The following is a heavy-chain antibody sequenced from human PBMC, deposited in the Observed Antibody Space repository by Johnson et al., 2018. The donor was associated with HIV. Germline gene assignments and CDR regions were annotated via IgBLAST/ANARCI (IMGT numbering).Heavy chain of an antibody. J-gene: IGHJ3*02. CDR2: ISSCAGTI. V-gene: IGHV3-11*04. CDR3: ARDNWSDADGAFDI. D-gene: IGHD1-20*01. Sequence: QVQLVESGGGLVKPGGSLRLSCAASGFTFSDYYMSWIRQAPGKGLEWVSYISSCAGTIYYADSVRGRFTISRDNAKNSLYLQMNSLRAEDTAVYYCARDNWSDADGAFDIWGQGTMVTVSS. CDR1: GFTFSDYY.